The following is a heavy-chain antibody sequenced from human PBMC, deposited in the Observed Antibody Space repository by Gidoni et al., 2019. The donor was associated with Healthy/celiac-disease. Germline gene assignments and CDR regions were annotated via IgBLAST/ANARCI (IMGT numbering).Heavy chain of an antibody. CDR2: IDWDDDK. Sequence: QVTLRESGPALVKPTQTLTLTCTFSGFSLSTSGMCVSWIRQPPGKALEWLALIDWDDDKYYGTSLKTRLTISKDTSKNQVVLTMTNMDPVDTATYYCARIPPQRGEAVAGPDYWGQGTLVTVSS. D-gene: IGHD6-19*01. J-gene: IGHJ4*02. V-gene: IGHV2-70*01. CDR3: ARIPPQRGEAVAGPDY. CDR1: GFSLSTSGMC.